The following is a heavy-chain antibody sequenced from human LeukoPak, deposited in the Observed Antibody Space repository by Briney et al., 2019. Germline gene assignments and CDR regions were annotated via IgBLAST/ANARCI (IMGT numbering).Heavy chain of an antibody. V-gene: IGHV3-7*04. J-gene: IGHJ4*02. CDR3: ARGGPTVTPADY. Sequence: GGSLRLSCAASAFTFSNYWVNWVRQAPGKGLEWVANVNQDGSVRNYVDSVKGRFTISRDNTKNSVYLQMNSLRAEDTGVYYCARGGPTVTPADYWGQGTLVTVSS. CDR1: AFTFSNYW. CDR2: VNQDGSVR. D-gene: IGHD4-17*01.